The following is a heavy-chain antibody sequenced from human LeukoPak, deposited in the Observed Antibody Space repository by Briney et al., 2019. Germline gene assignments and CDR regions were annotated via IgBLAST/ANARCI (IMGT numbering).Heavy chain of an antibody. V-gene: IGHV5-51*01. CDR2: SYPGDSDA. D-gene: IGHD3-10*01. Sequence: GESLNTSCKGSGYLFTHIWLGWVRQVPGKGLELMGISYPGDSDARYSPSFEGQVTISVDKSSSTAYLQWSSLKASDTAMYYCARQTRDGSGSRGYFFDFWGQGTLVTVSS. CDR1: GYLFTHIW. CDR3: ARQTRDGSGSRGYFFDF. J-gene: IGHJ4*02.